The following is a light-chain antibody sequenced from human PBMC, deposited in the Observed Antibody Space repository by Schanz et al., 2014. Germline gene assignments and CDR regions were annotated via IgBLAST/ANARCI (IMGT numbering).Light chain of an antibody. CDR3: KQRHSGPLT. CDR1: QSVSSSY. V-gene: IGKV3D-20*02. Sequence: EIVLTQSPGPLSLSPGERATLSCRASQSVSSSYLAWDQQKPGQAPRLLIYDASNRATGIPAGFSGSGSGEGFARPISSLEPEDFAVDYGKQRHSGPLTFGQGTRLDIK. CDR2: DAS. J-gene: IGKJ5*01.